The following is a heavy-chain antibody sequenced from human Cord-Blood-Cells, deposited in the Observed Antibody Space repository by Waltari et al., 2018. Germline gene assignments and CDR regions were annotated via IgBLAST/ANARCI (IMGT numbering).Heavy chain of an antibody. V-gene: IGHV1-2*02. J-gene: IGHJ4*02. CDR3: ARDGPSGQTVIDY. Sequence: QVQLVQSGAEVKKPGASVKVSCKASGYTFTGYYMHWVRQAPGQGLEWMGWVNPSSGGTNYAQKFQGRVTMTRDTSISTAYMELSRLRSDDTAVYYCARDGPSGQTVIDYWGQGTLVTVSS. CDR1: GYTFTGYY. D-gene: IGHD1-26*01. CDR2: VNPSSGGT.